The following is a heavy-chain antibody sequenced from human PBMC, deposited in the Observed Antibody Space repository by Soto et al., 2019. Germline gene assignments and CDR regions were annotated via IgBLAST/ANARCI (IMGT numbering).Heavy chain of an antibody. D-gene: IGHD3-3*01. CDR3: AREGILGLFDAYDL. J-gene: IGHJ3*01. V-gene: IGHV1-18*04. CDR1: VFTNSV. Sequence: ASVKVSCKASVFTNSVISWVRRAPGQRLEWMGWISTHNGNTIYAQKFQGRVIMTMDTSTTTVYMELRSLRPDDTAVYLCAREGILGLFDAYDLWGQGTMVTVSS. CDR2: ISTHNGNT.